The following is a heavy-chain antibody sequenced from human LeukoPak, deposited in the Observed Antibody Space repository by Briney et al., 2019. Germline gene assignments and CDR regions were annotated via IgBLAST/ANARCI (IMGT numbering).Heavy chain of an antibody. CDR3: AAWVVTPNYFDY. J-gene: IGHJ4*02. Sequence: SQTLSLTCTVYGGSLSSGGYYWIWIRQHPGKGLEWLGYIYYSGSTYYNPSLKSRVTISVYTSKNQFSLKLSSVTAADPAVYYCAAWVVTPNYFDYWGQGTLVTVS. CDR2: IYYSGST. D-gene: IGHD4-23*01. CDR1: GGSLSSGGYY. V-gene: IGHV4-31*03.